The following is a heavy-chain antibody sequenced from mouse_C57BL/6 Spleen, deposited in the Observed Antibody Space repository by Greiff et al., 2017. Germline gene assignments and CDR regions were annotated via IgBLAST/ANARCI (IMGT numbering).Heavy chain of an antibody. D-gene: IGHD2-4*01. V-gene: IGHV1-82*01. CDR2: IYPGGGAT. Sequence: VQLQQSGPELVKPGASVKISCTASGYAFSGSWMNWVKQRPGKGLEWIGRIYPGGGATNYTGTFKGKATLTADKSSSTAYMQLSSLTSEDSAVXFCARDDYDVLSYWGQGTTLTVSS. J-gene: IGHJ2*01. CDR1: GYAFSGSW. CDR3: ARDDYDVLSY.